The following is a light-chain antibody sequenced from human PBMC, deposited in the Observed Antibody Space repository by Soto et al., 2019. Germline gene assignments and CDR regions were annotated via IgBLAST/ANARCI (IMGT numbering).Light chain of an antibody. CDR2: EVN. Sequence: QSALTKPASVSGSPGQSISISCTGTSSDVGNYNLVSWYQQYPGKAPKVMIYEVNKRPSGVSNRFSGSKSGNTASLTISGLQAEDEADYYCCSYAGSSTRYVFGTGTKVTVL. CDR3: CSYAGSSTRYV. CDR1: SSDVGNYNL. V-gene: IGLV2-23*02. J-gene: IGLJ1*01.